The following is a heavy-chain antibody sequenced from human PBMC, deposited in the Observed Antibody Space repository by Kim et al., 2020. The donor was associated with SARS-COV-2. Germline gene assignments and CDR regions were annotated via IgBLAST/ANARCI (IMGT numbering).Heavy chain of an antibody. Sequence: GGSLRLSCAASGFTFSSYWMSWVRQALGKGLECVANVKQDGSEKYYVDSVKGRFTISRDNAKNSLYLQMSSLRAEDTAVYYCARDLLGAVAGTSDYWGQGTLVTVSS. J-gene: IGHJ4*02. CDR3: ARDLLGAVAGTSDY. CDR2: VKQDGSEK. D-gene: IGHD6-19*01. CDR1: GFTFSSYW. V-gene: IGHV3-7*01.